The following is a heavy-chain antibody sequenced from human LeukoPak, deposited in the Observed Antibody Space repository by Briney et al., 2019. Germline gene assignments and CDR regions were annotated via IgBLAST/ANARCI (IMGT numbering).Heavy chain of an antibody. Sequence: GGSLRLSCAASGFTFSNYGMHWVRQAPGKGLEWVAVIWYDGSNKYYADSVKGRFTLSRDNSKNTLFHQMNSLRPEDTAVYFCARDLTQLALFDYWGQGTLVTVSS. D-gene: IGHD6-13*01. CDR1: GFTFSNYG. CDR3: ARDLTQLALFDY. CDR2: IWYDGSNK. J-gene: IGHJ4*02. V-gene: IGHV3-33*01.